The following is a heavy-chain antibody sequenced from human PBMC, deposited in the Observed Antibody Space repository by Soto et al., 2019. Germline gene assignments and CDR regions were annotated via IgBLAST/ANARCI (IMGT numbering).Heavy chain of an antibody. J-gene: IGHJ3*02. Sequence: QVQLQESGPGLVKPSETLSLTCTVSGGSISSYYWSWIRQPPGKGLEWIGYIYYSGSTNYNPSLQSRVTVSVETSKNRFSLKLSSVTAADTAVYYCARSGSVVVDEDAFDIWGQGTMVTVSS. CDR1: GGSISSYY. CDR2: IYYSGST. CDR3: ARSGSVVVDEDAFDI. V-gene: IGHV4-59*01. D-gene: IGHD2-2*01.